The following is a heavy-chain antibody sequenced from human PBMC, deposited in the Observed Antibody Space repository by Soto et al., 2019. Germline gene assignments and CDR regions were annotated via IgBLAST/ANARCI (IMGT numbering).Heavy chain of an antibody. CDR3: ARDPQSSTSPQVFAY. V-gene: IGHV1-18*01. Sequence: QVQLLQSGAEVKKPGASVRVSCKASGYSFTRFGISWVRQAPGQGLEWVGRISTYNGNTKYAQKLEGIVTVYTDTSTSTAYRELRSLRSDDTAVYYCARDPQSSTSPQVFAYWGQGTLLTVSS. CDR2: ISTYNGNT. CDR1: GYSFTRFG. D-gene: IGHD6-6*01. J-gene: IGHJ4*02.